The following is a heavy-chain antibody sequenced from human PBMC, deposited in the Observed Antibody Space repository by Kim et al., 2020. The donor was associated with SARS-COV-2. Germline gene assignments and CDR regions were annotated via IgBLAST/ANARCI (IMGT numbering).Heavy chain of an antibody. V-gene: IGHV5-10-1*01. D-gene: IGHD1-1*01. J-gene: IGHJ4*02. CDR3: ARPVLSSSRANWRSEV. Sequence: GESLKISCKGSGYSFTSYWISWVRQMPGKGLEWMGRIDPSDSYTNYSPSFQGHVTISADKSISTAYLQWSSLKASDTAMYYCARPVLSSSRANWRSEVWGQGTLVTVSS. CDR2: IDPSDSYT. CDR1: GYSFTSYW.